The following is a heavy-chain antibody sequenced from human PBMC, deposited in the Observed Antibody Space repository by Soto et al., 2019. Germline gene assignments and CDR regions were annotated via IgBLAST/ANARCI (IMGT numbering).Heavy chain of an antibody. CDR3: ARVLSVVTPFDY. CDR1: GYTFTSYG. Sequence: ASVTVSCTASGYTFTSYGISWVRQAPGQGLEWMGWISAYNGNTNYAQKLQGRVTMTTDTSTSTAYMELRSLRSDDTAVYYCARVLSVVTPFDYWGQGTLVTVSS. D-gene: IGHD3-22*01. J-gene: IGHJ4*02. CDR2: ISAYNGNT. V-gene: IGHV1-18*01.